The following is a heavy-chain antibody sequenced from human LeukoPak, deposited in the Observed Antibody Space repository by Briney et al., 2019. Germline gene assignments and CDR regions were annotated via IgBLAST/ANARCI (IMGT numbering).Heavy chain of an antibody. V-gene: IGHV3-23*01. D-gene: IGHD3-16*02. CDR2: ISFSGDNT. J-gene: IGHJ3*01. Sequence: GGSLRLSCAASGFTFRDSAMTWVRQAPGKGLQWVSLISFSGDNTYYADSVKGRFTISRDNAKDTLYLQMNSLRAEDTVIYYCARDIELSTWGLGTTVTVSS. CDR3: ARDIELST. CDR1: GFTFRDSA.